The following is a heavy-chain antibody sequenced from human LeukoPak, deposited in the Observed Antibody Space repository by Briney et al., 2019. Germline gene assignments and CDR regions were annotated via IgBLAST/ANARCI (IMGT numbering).Heavy chain of an antibody. CDR3: AKDSDSSGYYYALPNAAFDI. D-gene: IGHD3-22*01. Sequence: SETLSLTCTVSGGSISSYYWSWIRQPPGKGLEWIGYIYYSGSTNYNPSLKSRVTISVDTSKNQFSLKLSSVTAADTAVYYCAKDSDSSGYYYALPNAAFDIWGQGTMVTVSS. J-gene: IGHJ3*02. V-gene: IGHV4-59*01. CDR2: IYYSGST. CDR1: GGSISSYY.